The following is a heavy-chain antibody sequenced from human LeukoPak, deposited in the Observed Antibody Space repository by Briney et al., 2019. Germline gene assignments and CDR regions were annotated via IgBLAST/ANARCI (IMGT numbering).Heavy chain of an antibody. V-gene: IGHV4-4*07. Sequence: ETLSLTCTVSGGSISSYYWSWIRQPAGKGLEWIGRINTSGSTNYNPSLKSRVTLSIDTSKNQFSLKLSSVTAADTAVYYCARGGNNWFDPWGQGTLVTASS. CDR3: ARGGNNWFDP. CDR2: INTSGST. CDR1: GGSISSYY. J-gene: IGHJ5*02.